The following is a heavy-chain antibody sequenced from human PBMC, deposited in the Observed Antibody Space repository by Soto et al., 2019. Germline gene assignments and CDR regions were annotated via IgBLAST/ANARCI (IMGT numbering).Heavy chain of an antibody. Sequence: QVQLVQSGAEVKKPGASVKVSCKASGYTFTSYGISWVRQAPGQVLEWMGWISAYNGNTNYAQKLQGRVTMTTDTSKRTAYMELRSLRSDDTAVYYCASDLRRPSSSWADCWGQGPLVTVSS. J-gene: IGHJ4*02. CDR1: GYTFTSYG. CDR2: ISAYNGNT. V-gene: IGHV1-18*04. D-gene: IGHD6-13*01. CDR3: ASDLRRPSSSWADC.